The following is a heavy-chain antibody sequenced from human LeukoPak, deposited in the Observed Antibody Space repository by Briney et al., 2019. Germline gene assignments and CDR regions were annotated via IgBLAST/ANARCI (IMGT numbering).Heavy chain of an antibody. CDR3: GGEPYGTSSDRLDY. D-gene: IGHD6-6*01. J-gene: IGHJ4*02. CDR2: ISSTGSLM. CDR1: GYSISSGYY. V-gene: IGHV3-11*04. Sequence: LSLTCAVSGYSISSGYYLSWIRQAPGKGLEWVAYISSTGSLMYYAHSVKGRFTISRDNAQNLVYLQMNSLRAEDTAVYYCGGEPYGTSSDRLDYWGQGTLVTVSS.